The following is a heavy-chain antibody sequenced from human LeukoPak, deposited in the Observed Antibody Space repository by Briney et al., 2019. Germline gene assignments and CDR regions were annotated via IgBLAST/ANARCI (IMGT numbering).Heavy chain of an antibody. CDR2: IYSSGNT. Sequence: LETLSLNWTVSPGFISHYYWNWMRQSAGQGLEMIWHIYSSGNTNYNPSLQSRVTMSVDTSKNQFSLKMTSVTAADTAVYYCARGMKPGYSSGWYWFDPWGQGTLVTVSS. CDR1: PGFISHYY. CDR3: ARGMKPGYSSGWYWFDP. D-gene: IGHD6-19*01. V-gene: IGHV4-4*07. J-gene: IGHJ5*02.